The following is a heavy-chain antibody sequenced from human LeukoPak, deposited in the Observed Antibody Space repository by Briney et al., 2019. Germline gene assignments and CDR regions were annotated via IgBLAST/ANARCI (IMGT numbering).Heavy chain of an antibody. V-gene: IGHV4-39*07. J-gene: IGHJ4*02. D-gene: IGHD4-23*01. Sequence: PSETLSLTCTVSGGSINSNSYYWGWIRQPPGKGLEWIGSIHYSGSTYYNPSLKSRVTVSVDTSKNQFSLKLSSVTAADTAVYYCARTGVLGGNLDYWGQGTLVTVSS. CDR1: GGSINSNSYY. CDR3: ARTGVLGGNLDY. CDR2: IHYSGST.